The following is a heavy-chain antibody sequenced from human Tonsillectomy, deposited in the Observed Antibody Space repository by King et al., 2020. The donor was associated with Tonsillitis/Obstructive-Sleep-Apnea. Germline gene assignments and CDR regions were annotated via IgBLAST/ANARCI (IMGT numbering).Heavy chain of an antibody. CDR3: ARRYRDGAVAGPFDY. CDR2: IYYSGST. Sequence: QLQESGPGLVKPSETLSLTCTVSGGSISSYYWSWIRQPPGKGLEWIGYIYYSGSTNYNPSLKSRVTISVDTSKNQFSLKLSSVTAADTAVYYCARRYRDGAVAGPFDYWGQGTLSPSPQ. D-gene: IGHD6-19*01. J-gene: IGHJ4*02. V-gene: IGHV4-59*08. CDR1: GGSISSYY.